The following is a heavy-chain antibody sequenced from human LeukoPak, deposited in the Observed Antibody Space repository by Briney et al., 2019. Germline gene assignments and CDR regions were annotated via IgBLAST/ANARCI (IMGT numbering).Heavy chain of an antibody. CDR3: ARERTMTSFDY. J-gene: IGHJ4*02. Sequence: ASETLSLTCTVSSASISSSSYYWGWIRQPPGKGLEWIGSVYYSGNTYYNPSLKSRVTISVDTSKNQFSLNLNSVTAADTAVYYCARERTMTSFDYWGQGTLVTVSS. CDR1: SASISSSSYY. CDR2: VYYSGNT. D-gene: IGHD3-22*01. V-gene: IGHV4-39*07.